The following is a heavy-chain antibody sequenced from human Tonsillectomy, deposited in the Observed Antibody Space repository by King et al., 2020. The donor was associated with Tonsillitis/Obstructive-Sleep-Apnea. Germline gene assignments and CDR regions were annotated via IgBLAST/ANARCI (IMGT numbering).Heavy chain of an antibody. Sequence: EVQLVESGGTLVQPGGSLRLSCAASGFTFRSYYMTWVRQATGKGLEWVATKKYDGSEKSYVDSVRGRFTISRDNDKNSMYLQMNSLRAEDTAVYYCAKDHIFDSWGQGTLVTVSS. CDR2: KKYDGSEK. CDR3: AKDHIFDS. V-gene: IGHV3-7*01. CDR1: GFTFRSYY. J-gene: IGHJ4*02.